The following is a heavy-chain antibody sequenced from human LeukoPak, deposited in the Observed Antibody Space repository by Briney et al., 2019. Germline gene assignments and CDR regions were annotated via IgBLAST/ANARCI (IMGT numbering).Heavy chain of an antibody. D-gene: IGHD3-10*01. Sequence: SETLSLTCRVSGGSIGSYYGSWIRQPAGKGLEWIGRIYTSGSTNYNPSLKSRVIISLDESKNQFSLRLSSVTAADTAVYYCANQGRVPDSFDIWGQGTTVTVSS. CDR2: IYTSGST. CDR3: ANQGRVPDSFDI. V-gene: IGHV4-4*07. CDR1: GGSIGSYY. J-gene: IGHJ3*02.